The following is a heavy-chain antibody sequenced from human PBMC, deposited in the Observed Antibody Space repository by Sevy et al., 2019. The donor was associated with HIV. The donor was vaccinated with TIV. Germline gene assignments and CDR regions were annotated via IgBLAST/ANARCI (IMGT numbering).Heavy chain of an antibody. CDR2: INHSGST. J-gene: IGHJ2*01. D-gene: IGHD2-2*02. CDR3: ARGLDIVVVPAAIPIRHWYFDL. CDR1: GGSFSGYY. Sequence: SETLSLTCAVYGGSFSGYYWSWIRQPPGKGLEWIGEINHSGSTNYYPSLKSRVTISVDTSKNQFSLKLSSVTAADTAVYYCARGLDIVVVPAAIPIRHWYFDLWGRGTLVTVSS. V-gene: IGHV4-34*01.